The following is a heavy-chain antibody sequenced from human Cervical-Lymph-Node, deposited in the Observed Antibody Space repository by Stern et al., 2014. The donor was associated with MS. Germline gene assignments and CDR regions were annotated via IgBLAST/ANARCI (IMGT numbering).Heavy chain of an antibody. CDR2: VSGGGDST. J-gene: IGHJ5*01. CDR3: AKDAYRGLITGSWFES. V-gene: IGHV3-23*04. CDR1: GFAFSNFA. D-gene: IGHD3-10*01. Sequence: EVQLEESGGGLVQPGGSLRLSCGASGFAFSNFAMNWVRQAPGKGLQWVSGVSGGGDSTYYADFGKGRFTISRDNSKNTLYLQMNSLRAEDTAMYYCAKDAYRGLITGSWFESWGQGTLVTVSS.